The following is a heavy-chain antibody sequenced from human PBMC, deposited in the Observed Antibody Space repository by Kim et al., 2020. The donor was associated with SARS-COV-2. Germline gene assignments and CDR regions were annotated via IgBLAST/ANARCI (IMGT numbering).Heavy chain of an antibody. CDR1: GFTFSSYW. V-gene: IGHV3-7*01. Sequence: GGSLRLSCAASGFTFSSYWMSWVRQAPGKGLEWVANIKQDGSEKYYVDSVKGRFTISRDNAKNSLYLQMNSLRAEDTAVYYCARDIPPEDRSSGWTAFDIWGQGTMVTVSS. D-gene: IGHD6-19*01. CDR2: IKQDGSEK. CDR3: ARDIPPEDRSSGWTAFDI. J-gene: IGHJ3*02.